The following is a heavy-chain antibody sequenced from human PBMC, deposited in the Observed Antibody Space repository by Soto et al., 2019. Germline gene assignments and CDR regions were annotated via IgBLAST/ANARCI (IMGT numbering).Heavy chain of an antibody. J-gene: IGHJ5*02. CDR2: IIPMSGRT. CDR3: ARGSDYLFGP. Sequence: QIQLVQSGAEVKKPGSSVKVSCKASGGTFSTYAISWVRQAPGQGLEWMGGIIPMSGRTTYAQKFQDRVTITADKSTTTAYMELSSLRSEDTAVYYCARGSDYLFGPWGRGTRVTVSS. D-gene: IGHD4-17*01. CDR1: GGTFSTYA. V-gene: IGHV1-69*06.